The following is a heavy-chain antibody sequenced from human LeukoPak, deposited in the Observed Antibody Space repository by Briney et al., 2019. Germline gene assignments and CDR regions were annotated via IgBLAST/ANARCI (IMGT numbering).Heavy chain of an antibody. CDR3: ARDGSIAVAGRIDY. CDR2: INAGNGNT. J-gene: IGHJ4*02. D-gene: IGHD6-19*01. V-gene: IGHV1-3*01. CDR1: GYTFTSYA. Sequence: GASVKVSCKASGYTFTSYAMHWVRQAPGQRLEWMGWINAGNGNTKYSQKFQGRVTNTRDTSASTAYMELSSLRSEDTAVYYCARDGSIAVAGRIDYWGQGTLVTVSS.